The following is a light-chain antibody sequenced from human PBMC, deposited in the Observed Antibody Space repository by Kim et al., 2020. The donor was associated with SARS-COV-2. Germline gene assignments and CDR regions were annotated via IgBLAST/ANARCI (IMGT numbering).Light chain of an antibody. Sequence: SLSPGERATHACRASQSVRNYLAWYRQKPGQAPTLLIYDTDNRATGIPTRFSGSGSGTDFTLSISNLDPEDFAVYYCQQRSSWPLTFGGGTRVEI. CDR3: QQRSSWPLT. J-gene: IGKJ4*01. CDR2: DTD. V-gene: IGKV3-11*01. CDR1: QSVRNY.